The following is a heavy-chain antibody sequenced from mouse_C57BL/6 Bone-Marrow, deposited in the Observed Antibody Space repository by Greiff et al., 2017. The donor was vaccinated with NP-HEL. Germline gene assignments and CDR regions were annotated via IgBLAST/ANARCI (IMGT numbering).Heavy chain of an antibody. Sequence: VKLMESGPELVKPGASVKISCKASGYAFSSSWMNWVKQRPGKGLEWIGRIYPGDGDTNYNGKFKGKATLTADKSSSTAYMQLSSLTSEDSAVYFCARPFMVTNYFDYWGQGTTLTVSS. J-gene: IGHJ2*01. CDR1: GYAFSSSW. D-gene: IGHD2-2*01. CDR3: ARPFMVTNYFDY. CDR2: IYPGDGDT. V-gene: IGHV1-82*01.